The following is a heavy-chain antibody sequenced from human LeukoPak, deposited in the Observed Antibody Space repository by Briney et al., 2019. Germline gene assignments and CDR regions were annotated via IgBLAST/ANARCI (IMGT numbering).Heavy chain of an antibody. CDR2: IGGSGGST. J-gene: IGHJ4*02. V-gene: IGHV3-23*01. D-gene: IGHD3-22*01. CDR1: GFTFSSYD. CDR3: AKDQAYYYDSSGYYYLDY. Sequence: GGSLRLSCAASGFTFSSYDMSWVRQAPGKGLEWVSAIGGSGGSTYYADSVKGRFTISRDNSKNTLYLQMNSLRAEDTAVYHCAKDQAYYYDSSGYYYLDYWGQGTLVTVSS.